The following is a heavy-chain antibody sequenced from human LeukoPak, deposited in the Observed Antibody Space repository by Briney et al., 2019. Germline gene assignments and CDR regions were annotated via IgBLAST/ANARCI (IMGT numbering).Heavy chain of an antibody. CDR3: ARGTDIVVVPAAPQPCGMDV. CDR1: GGSFSGYY. J-gene: IGHJ6*02. D-gene: IGHD2-2*01. Sequence: PSETLSLTCAVYGGSFSGYYWSWIRQPPGKGLEWRGEINHSGSTNYNPSLKSRVTISVDTSKNQFSLKLSSVTAADTAVYYCARGTDIVVVPAAPQPCGMDVWGQGTTVTVSS. V-gene: IGHV4-34*01. CDR2: INHSGST.